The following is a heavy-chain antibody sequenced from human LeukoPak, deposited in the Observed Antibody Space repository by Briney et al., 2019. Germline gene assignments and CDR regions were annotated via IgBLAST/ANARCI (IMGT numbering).Heavy chain of an antibody. V-gene: IGHV3-21*01. J-gene: IGHJ4*02. CDR3: ARVYSGYDYGGFGY. CDR2: ISSSSSYI. D-gene: IGHD5-12*01. Sequence: GGSLRLSCVASGLNFDDSAMHWVRQAPGKGLEWVSSISSSSSYIYYADSVRGRFTISRDNAKNSMYLQMNSLSAEDTAVYYCARVYSGYDYGGFGYWGQGTLVTVSS. CDR1: GLNFDDSA.